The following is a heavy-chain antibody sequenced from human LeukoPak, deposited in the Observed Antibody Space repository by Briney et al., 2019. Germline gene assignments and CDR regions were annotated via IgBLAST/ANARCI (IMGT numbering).Heavy chain of an antibody. D-gene: IGHD4-17*01. CDR2: MFYTGST. CDR1: GGSITTADYY. V-gene: IGHV4-30-4*01. Sequence: SETLSLTCTVSGGSITTADYYWSWIRQPPGKGLEWIGNMFYTGSTYYNPSLTSRVTMSIDTSKNQFSLMLTSVTASDTAVYYCTRGAGDYGYYFDHWGQGTLVTVSS. CDR3: TRGAGDYGYYFDH. J-gene: IGHJ4*02.